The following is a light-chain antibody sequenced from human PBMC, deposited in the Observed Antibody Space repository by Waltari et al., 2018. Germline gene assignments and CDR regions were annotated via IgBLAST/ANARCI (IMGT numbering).Light chain of an antibody. CDR3: MPGTHWPLP. V-gene: IGKV2-30*02. J-gene: IGKJ4*01. CDR1: QSLVHSDGTTY. Sequence: DVVLTQSPLSLPVTVGQRASISCKSSQSLVHSDGTTYLAWFHQRPGQSPRRLIYKVSNRESGVPDRFSASGSGTDFTLKISRVEAEDVGVYYCMPGTHWPLPFGGGTKVEMK. CDR2: KVS.